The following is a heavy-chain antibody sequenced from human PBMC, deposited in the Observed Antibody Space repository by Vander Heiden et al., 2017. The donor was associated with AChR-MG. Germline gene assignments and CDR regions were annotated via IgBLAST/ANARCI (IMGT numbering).Heavy chain of an antibody. D-gene: IGHD6-13*01. CDR3: AKEAGYSSSWRGVFDY. J-gene: IGHJ4*02. CDR2: ISYDGSNK. Sequence: QVQLVESGGGVVQPGRSLRLSCAASGFTFSSYGMHWVRQAPGKGLEWVAVISYDGSNKYYADSVKGRFTISRDNSKNTLYLQMNSLRAEDTAVYYCAKEAGYSSSWRGVFDYWGQGTLVTVSS. CDR1: GFTFSSYG. V-gene: IGHV3-30*18.